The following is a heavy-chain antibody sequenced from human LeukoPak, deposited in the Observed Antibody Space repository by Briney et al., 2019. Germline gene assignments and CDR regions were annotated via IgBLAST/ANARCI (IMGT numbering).Heavy chain of an antibody. D-gene: IGHD2/OR15-2a*01. J-gene: IGHJ6*03. CDR1: GFTFYTYA. CDR2: ISGRGDST. CDR3: AKGGNIRALDYYYYMDV. Sequence: PGGSLRLSCAASGFTFYTYAMSWVRQAPGKGLEWVSAISGRGDSTNYADSVKGRFTISRDNSKNTLYLQMNSLGAEDTAVYYCAKGGNIRALDYYYYMDVWGKGTTVTVSS. V-gene: IGHV3-23*01.